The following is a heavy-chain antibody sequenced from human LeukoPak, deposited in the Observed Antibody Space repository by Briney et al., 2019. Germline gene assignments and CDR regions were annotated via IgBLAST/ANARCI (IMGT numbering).Heavy chain of an antibody. D-gene: IGHD5-18*01. J-gene: IGHJ5*02. CDR3: ARGYSSLNWFDP. CDR1: GGSISIGGYS. V-gene: IGHV4-30-2*01. CDR2: IYHSGST. Sequence: SETLSLTCAVSGGSISIGGYSWSWIRQPPGKGLEWIGYIYHSGSTYYNPSLKSRVTISVDRSKNQFSLKLSSVTAADTAVYYCARGYSSLNWFDPWGQGTLVTVSS.